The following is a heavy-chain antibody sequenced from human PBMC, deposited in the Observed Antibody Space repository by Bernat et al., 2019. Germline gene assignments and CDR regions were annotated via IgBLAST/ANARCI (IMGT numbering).Heavy chain of an antibody. CDR3: GTGTQWAGGSGMFDI. V-gene: IGHV3-15*01. Sequence: DVQLVESGGGLVKPGGSLRLSCAASGFTFNDAWMTWVRQAPGKGLEWVGRVKSKSDGGTTDYAAPVKGRFSISRDDSKSTAYVQMNSLRIEDTAVYYCGTGTQWAGGSGMFDIWGRGTMLTVSS. CDR1: GFTFNDAW. CDR2: VKSKSDGGTT. D-gene: IGHD3-10*01. J-gene: IGHJ3*02.